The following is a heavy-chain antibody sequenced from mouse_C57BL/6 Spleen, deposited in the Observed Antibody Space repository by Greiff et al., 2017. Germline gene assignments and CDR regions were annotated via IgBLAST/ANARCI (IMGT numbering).Heavy chain of an antibody. Sequence: QVQLQQSGPELVKPGASVKISCKASGYAFSSSWMNWVKQRPGKGLEWIGRIYPGDGDTNYNGKFKGKATLTEDKSSRKAYMQLSSLTSEDSAVYVCARRGTRGYFDYWGQGTTLTVSS. V-gene: IGHV1-82*01. CDR1: GYAFSSSW. CDR3: ARRGTRGYFDY. J-gene: IGHJ2*01. D-gene: IGHD3-3*01. CDR2: IYPGDGDT.